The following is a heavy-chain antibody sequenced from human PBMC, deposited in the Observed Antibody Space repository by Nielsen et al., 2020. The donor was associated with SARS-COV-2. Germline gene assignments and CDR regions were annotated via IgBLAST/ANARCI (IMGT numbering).Heavy chain of an antibody. D-gene: IGHD5-18*01. CDR3: AREFALRDTAYFDY. V-gene: IGHV3-53*01. CDR2: IYSDGST. J-gene: IGHJ4*02. CDR1: GFSVSSHD. Sequence: GGSLRVSCAASGFSVSSHDMNWVRQAPGKGLQWVSLIYSDGSTKYADSVKGRFTISRDNSRNTVYLQMNSLRPEDTAVYYCAREFALRDTAYFDYWGQGTLVTVSS.